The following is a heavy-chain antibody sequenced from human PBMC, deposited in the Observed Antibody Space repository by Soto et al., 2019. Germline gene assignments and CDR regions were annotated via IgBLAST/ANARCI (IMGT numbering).Heavy chain of an antibody. V-gene: IGHV3-23*01. Sequence: GGSLRLSCAASGFTFRNYAMTWARQAPGKGLEWVSSLLRSGSSAYYADSVRGRFTISSDTSANSLYLQMDNLRAEDTTIYYCAKDAISGDGIWRIDSWGQGTVVTVSS. CDR2: LLRSGSSA. CDR3: AKDAISGDGIWRIDS. J-gene: IGHJ5*02. CDR1: GFTFRNYA. D-gene: IGHD4-17*01.